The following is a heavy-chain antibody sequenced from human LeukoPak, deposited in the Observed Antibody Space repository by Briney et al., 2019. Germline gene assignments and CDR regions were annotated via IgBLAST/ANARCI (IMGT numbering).Heavy chain of an antibody. D-gene: IGHD3-3*01. Sequence: SETLSLTCTVSGGSISSYYWSWIRQPAGKGLEWIGRIYTSGSTNYNPSLKSRVTMSVDTSKNQFSLKLSSVTAADTAVYYCAGAPIRKVAFWSGYRPVDYWGQGTLVTVSS. CDR3: AGAPIRKVAFWSGYRPVDY. J-gene: IGHJ4*02. CDR1: GGSISSYY. V-gene: IGHV4-4*07. CDR2: IYTSGST.